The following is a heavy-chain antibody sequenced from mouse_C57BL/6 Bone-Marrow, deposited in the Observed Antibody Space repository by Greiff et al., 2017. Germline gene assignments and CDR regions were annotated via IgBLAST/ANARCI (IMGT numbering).Heavy chain of an antibody. V-gene: IGHV1-59*01. CDR1: GYTFTSYW. J-gene: IGHJ2*01. D-gene: IGHD1-1*01. CDR3: AREGVFITTVVARDY. Sequence: VQLQQPGAELVRPGTSVKLSCKASGYTFTSYWMHWVKQRPGQGLEWIGVIDPSDSYTNYNQKFKGKATLTVDTSSSTAYMQLSSLTSEDSAVXYCAREGVFITTVVARDYWGQGTTLTVSS. CDR2: IDPSDSYT.